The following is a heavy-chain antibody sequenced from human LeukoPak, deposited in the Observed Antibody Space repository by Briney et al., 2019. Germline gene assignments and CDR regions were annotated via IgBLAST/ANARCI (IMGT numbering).Heavy chain of an antibody. CDR2: ITISGQTK. V-gene: IGHV3-48*03. CDR3: ARGDPHADL. Sequence: GGSLRLSCAASGFAFSTYEMSWVRQAPGKGLEWIADITISGQTKNYADSAKGRFTISRDNAMSSLYLQMNSLRVEDTGVFYCARGDPHADLWGQGTLVTVSS. CDR1: GFAFSTYE. J-gene: IGHJ5*02.